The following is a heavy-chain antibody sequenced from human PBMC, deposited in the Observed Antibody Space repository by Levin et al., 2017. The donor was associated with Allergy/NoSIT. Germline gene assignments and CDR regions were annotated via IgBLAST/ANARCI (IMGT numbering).Heavy chain of an antibody. J-gene: IGHJ4*02. CDR2: ISYDGSNK. V-gene: IGHV3-30*04. Sequence: PGGSLRLSCAASGFTFSSYAMHWVRQAPGKGLEWVAVISYDGSNKYYADSVKGRFTISRDNSKNTLYLQMNSLRAEDTAVYYCARESVTSSGYYYESSPLDYWGQGTLVTVSS. D-gene: IGHD3-22*01. CDR3: ARESVTSSGYYYESSPLDY. CDR1: GFTFSSYA.